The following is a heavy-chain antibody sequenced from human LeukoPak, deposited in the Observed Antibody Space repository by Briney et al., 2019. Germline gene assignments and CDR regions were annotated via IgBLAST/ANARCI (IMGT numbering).Heavy chain of an antibody. Sequence: QTGGSLRLSCAASGFTFSSYGMHWVRQAPGKGLEWVAFIRYDGSNKYYADSVKGRFTISRDNSKNTLYLQMNSLRAEDTAVYYCARDPDSSSWFDYWGQGTLVTVSS. CDR2: IRYDGSNK. CDR1: GFTFSSYG. J-gene: IGHJ4*02. CDR3: ARDPDSSSWFDY. V-gene: IGHV3-30*02. D-gene: IGHD6-13*01.